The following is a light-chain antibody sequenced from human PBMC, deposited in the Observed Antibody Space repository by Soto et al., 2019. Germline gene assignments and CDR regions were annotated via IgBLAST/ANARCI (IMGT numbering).Light chain of an antibody. Sequence: QSALRQPASVSGSPGPSITISCTGSSSDVGGYNYVSWYQQHPGKAPKLMIYEVNNRPSGVSDRFSGSKSGKTASLTISGLQSEDEADYYCSSYSVTSTHYVFGSGTKLTVL. CDR2: EVN. V-gene: IGLV2-14*01. J-gene: IGLJ1*01. CDR3: SSYSVTSTHYV. CDR1: SSDVGGYNY.